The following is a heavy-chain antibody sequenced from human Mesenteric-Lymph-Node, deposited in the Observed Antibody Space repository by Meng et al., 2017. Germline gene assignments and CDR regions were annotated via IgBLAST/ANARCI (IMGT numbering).Heavy chain of an antibody. CDR2: IYWNGDY. CDR3: ARDGFDLSGFDF. CDR1: GFSPSTSGVG. V-gene: IGHV2-5*01. Sequence: SGPTLVKPTQTLTLTCTFSGFSPSTSGVGVGGFRQPPGKALEWLALIYWNGDYHHSPSLKSRVTITKDTSKNQVVLTLTDMDHVDTATYYCARDGFDLSGFDFWGQGMLVTVSS. D-gene: IGHD5-24*01. J-gene: IGHJ4*02.